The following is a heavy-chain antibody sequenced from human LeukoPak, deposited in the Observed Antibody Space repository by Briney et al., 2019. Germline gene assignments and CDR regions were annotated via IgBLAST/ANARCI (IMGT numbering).Heavy chain of an antibody. J-gene: IGHJ4*02. Sequence: SETLSLTCTVSGGSISSSSYYWGWIRQPPGKGLEWIGSIYYSGSTYYNPSLKSRVTISVDTSKNQFSLKLSSVTAADTAVYYCARDDWQQYIDYRGQGTLVTVSS. CDR1: GGSISSSSYY. CDR3: ARDDWQQYIDY. V-gene: IGHV4-39*07. CDR2: IYYSGST. D-gene: IGHD6-13*01.